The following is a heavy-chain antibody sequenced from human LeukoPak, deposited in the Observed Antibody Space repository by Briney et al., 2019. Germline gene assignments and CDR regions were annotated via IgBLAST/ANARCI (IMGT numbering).Heavy chain of an antibody. CDR1: GGSISSYS. V-gene: IGHV4-59*01. D-gene: IGHD1-26*01. J-gene: IGHJ4*02. CDR3: ARGSYSYYFDY. CDR2: IYSSGST. Sequence: PSETLSLTCTVSGGSISSYSWSWIRQPPGMGLEWIGCIYSSGSTNYNPSLKSRVTISVDTSKNQFSLKLSSVTAADTAVYYCARGSYSYYFDYWGQGTLVTVSS.